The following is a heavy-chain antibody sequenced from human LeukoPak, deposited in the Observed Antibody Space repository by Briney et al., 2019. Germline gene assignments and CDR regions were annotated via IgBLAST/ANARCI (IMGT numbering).Heavy chain of an antibody. CDR1: GYTFTGYY. J-gene: IGHJ3*02. V-gene: IGHV1-2*02. D-gene: IGHD3-3*01. CDR2: INPNSGGT. CDR3: ARDRITIFGVVLRDAFDI. Sequence: ASVKVSCKASGYTFTGYYMHWVRQAPGQGLEWMGWINPNSGGTNYAQKLPGRVTTTRHTSITTAYMERSRLRSDDTAVYYCARDRITIFGVVLRDAFDIWGQGTMVTVSS.